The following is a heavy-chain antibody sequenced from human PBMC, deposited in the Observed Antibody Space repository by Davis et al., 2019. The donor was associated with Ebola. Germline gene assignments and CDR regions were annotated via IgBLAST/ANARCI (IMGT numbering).Heavy chain of an antibody. Sequence: HTGGSLRLSCAASGFTFSSYWMHWVRQAPGKGLVWVSRIKSDGSSTSYADSVKGRFTISRDNAKNTLYLQMSSLRAEDTAVYYCARCYDSSGYSSFDYWGQGTLVTVSS. V-gene: IGHV3-74*01. CDR3: ARCYDSSGYSSFDY. CDR2: IKSDGSST. CDR1: GFTFSSYW. D-gene: IGHD3-22*01. J-gene: IGHJ4*02.